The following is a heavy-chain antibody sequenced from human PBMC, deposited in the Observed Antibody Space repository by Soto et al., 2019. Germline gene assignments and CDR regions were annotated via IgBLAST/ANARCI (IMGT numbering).Heavy chain of an antibody. D-gene: IGHD2-21*01. Sequence: SETLSLTCGVYGGSFNAYYWSWIRQPPGKGLEWIGEINHSGNTNYNSALKSRVTISVDTPKNQFSLTLTSVTAADTAVYYCARVVVGPTNWFDPWGQGTLVTVSS. V-gene: IGHV4-34*01. J-gene: IGHJ5*02. CDR2: INHSGNT. CDR3: ARVVVGPTNWFDP. CDR1: GGSFNAYY.